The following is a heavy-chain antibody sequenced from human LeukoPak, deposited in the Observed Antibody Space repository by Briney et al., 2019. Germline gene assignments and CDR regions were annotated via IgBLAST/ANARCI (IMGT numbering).Heavy chain of an antibody. V-gene: IGHV4-59*01. J-gene: IGHJ4*02. CDR1: GGSISSYY. CDR3: ASSGKRLMWNWNDVYYFDY. Sequence: NSSETLSLTCTVSGGSISSYYWSWIRQPPGKGLEWIGYIYYSGSTNYNPSLKSRVTISVDTSKNQFSLKLSSVTAADTAVYYCASSGKRLMWNWNDVYYFDYWGQGTLVTVSS. CDR2: IYYSGST. D-gene: IGHD1-1*01.